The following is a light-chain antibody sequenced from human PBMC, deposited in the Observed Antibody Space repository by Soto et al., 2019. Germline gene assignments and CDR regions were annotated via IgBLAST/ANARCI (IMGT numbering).Light chain of an antibody. V-gene: IGKV1-39*01. CDR3: QQYGSSPLT. J-gene: IGKJ1*01. Sequence: DLQLPNLPTSLFSLLLDELPITCVGSQLISSYIDWYQQKPGKAPELLIYAASNIANGIPERFSGSGSGTYFTLTISRLEPEDLATYYCQQYGSSPLTFGQGTKVDIK. CDR1: QLISSY. CDR2: AAS.